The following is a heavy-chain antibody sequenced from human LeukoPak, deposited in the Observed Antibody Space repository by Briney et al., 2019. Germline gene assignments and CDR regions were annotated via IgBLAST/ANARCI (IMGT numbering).Heavy chain of an antibody. Sequence: GSLRLSCAASGFTFSSYAMSWVRQPPGKGLEWIGYIYYSGNTNYNPSLKSRVTISVDTSKNQFSLRLSSVTAADTAIYYCARVEEGYGSGRREDYFYYYMDVWGQGTTVTISS. CDR3: ARVEEGYGSGRREDYFYYYMDV. CDR1: GFTFSSYA. V-gene: IGHV4-59*01. D-gene: IGHD3-10*01. J-gene: IGHJ6*03. CDR2: IYYSGNT.